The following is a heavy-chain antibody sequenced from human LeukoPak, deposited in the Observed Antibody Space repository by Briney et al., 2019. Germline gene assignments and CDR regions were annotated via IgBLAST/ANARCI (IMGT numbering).Heavy chain of an antibody. Sequence: ASVKVSCKLSGDTLTELSMHWVRQSPGKGLEWMGGFVPEDGETIYAQKFQGRVTMTEDTSTDTAYMELSSLRSDDPAVYFCATLPRGHLFDSWGQGTLVTVSS. CDR3: ATLPRGHLFDS. CDR2: FVPEDGET. CDR1: GDTLTELS. J-gene: IGHJ4*02. V-gene: IGHV1-24*01. D-gene: IGHD3-10*01.